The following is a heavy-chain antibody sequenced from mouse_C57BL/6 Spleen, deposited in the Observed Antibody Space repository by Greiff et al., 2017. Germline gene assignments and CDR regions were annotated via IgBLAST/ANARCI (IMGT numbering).Heavy chain of an antibody. CDR2: ISSGGSYN. CDR1: GFTFSSYG. V-gene: IGHV5-6*01. D-gene: IGHD2-13*01. Sequence: DVQLVESGGDLVKPGGSLKLSCAASGFTFSSYGMSWVRQTPDKRLEWVATISSGGSYNYYPDSVKGRFTISRDNAKNTLYLQMSRLRSEETAMYYCARGSDLTWFAYWGQGTLVTVSA. J-gene: IGHJ3*01. CDR3: ARGSDLTWFAY.